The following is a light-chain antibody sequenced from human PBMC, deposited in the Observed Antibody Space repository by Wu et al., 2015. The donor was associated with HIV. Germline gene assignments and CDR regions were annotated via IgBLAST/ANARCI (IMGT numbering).Light chain of an antibody. V-gene: IGKV1-5*03. CDR2: ESS. J-gene: IGKJ1*01. Sequence: DIQMTQSPSTLSASVGDRVTITCRASQSISSWLAWYQQKPGKVPKLLIYESSNLQNGVPSRFSGRGSGTEFSLTITGLQPDDFATYYCQQYDTYSWTFGQGTKVESK. CDR1: QSISSW. CDR3: QQYDTYSWT.